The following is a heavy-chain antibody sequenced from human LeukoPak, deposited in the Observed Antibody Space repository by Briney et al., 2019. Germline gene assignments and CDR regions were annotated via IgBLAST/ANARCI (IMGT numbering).Heavy chain of an antibody. CDR1: GGTFSSYA. D-gene: IGHD6-19*01. CDR2: IIPIFGTA. J-gene: IGHJ6*02. CDR3: ARDGGGSGWYSYYYGMDV. V-gene: IGHV1-69*01. Sequence: AASVKVSCKASGGTFSSYAISWVRQAPGQGLEWMGGIIPIFGTANYAQKFQGRVTITADESTSTAYMELSSLRSEDTAVYYCARDGGGSGWYSYYYGMDVWGQGTTVTVSS.